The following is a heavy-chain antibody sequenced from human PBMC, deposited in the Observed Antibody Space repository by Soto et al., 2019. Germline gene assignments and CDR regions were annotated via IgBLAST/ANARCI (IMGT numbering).Heavy chain of an antibody. V-gene: IGHV4-4*08. J-gene: IGHJ4*02. Sequence: SETLSLTCTVSSAPITKYYWGWVRQAPGRGLEWIGFTHHSGYISCSPSLKSRVSISVDTSENYSLRLTSVTAPDTAVYYCVASVDFWSGELGITYYFDHWGRGTLVTVSS. D-gene: IGHD3-3*01. CDR3: VASVDFWSGELGITYYFDH. CDR1: SAPITKYY. CDR2: THHSGYI.